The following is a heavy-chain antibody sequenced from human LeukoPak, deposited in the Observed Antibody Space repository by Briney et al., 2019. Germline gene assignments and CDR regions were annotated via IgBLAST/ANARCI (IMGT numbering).Heavy chain of an antibody. CDR3: ARDLKRGPIDY. CDR2: IYYSGST. CDR1: GGSIGSSSYY. V-gene: IGHV4-39*07. J-gene: IGHJ4*02. Sequence: SETLSLTCTVSGGSIGSSSYYWGWIRQPPGKGLNWIGSIYYSGSTYYNPSLKSRVTISVDTSKNQFSLKLSSVTAADTAVYYCARDLKRGPIDYWGQGTLVTVSS.